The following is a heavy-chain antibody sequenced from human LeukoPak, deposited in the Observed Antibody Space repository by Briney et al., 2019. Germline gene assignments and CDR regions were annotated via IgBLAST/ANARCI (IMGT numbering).Heavy chain of an antibody. J-gene: IGHJ4*02. CDR1: GGSISSGGYY. D-gene: IGHD3-10*01. CDR2: IYYSGST. V-gene: IGHV4-61*08. Sequence: SETLSLTCTVSGGSISSGGYYWSWIRQHPGKGLEWIGYIYYSGSTNYNPSLKSRVTISVDTSKNQFSLKLSSVTAADTAVYYCARGSSYGSGSYTDYWGQGTLVTVSS. CDR3: ARGSSYGSGSYTDY.